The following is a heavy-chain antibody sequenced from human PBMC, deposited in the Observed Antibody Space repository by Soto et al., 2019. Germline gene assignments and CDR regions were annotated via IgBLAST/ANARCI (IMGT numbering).Heavy chain of an antibody. J-gene: IGHJ6*02. CDR3: ARSTPRRPDDYGDYNYYYGMDV. Sequence: SETLSLTCLVSGGSISSYYWTWIRQPPGKGLEWIGYIYYSGSTNYNPSLKSRVTISVDTSKNQFSLKLSSVTAADTAVYYCARSTPRRPDDYGDYNYYYGMDVWGQGTTVTVSS. CDR2: IYYSGST. CDR1: GGSISSYY. V-gene: IGHV4-59*01. D-gene: IGHD4-17*01.